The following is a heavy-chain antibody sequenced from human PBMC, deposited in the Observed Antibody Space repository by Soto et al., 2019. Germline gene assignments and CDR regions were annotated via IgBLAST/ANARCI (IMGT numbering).Heavy chain of an antibody. Sequence: GGSLRLSCAASGFTFSSYGMHWVRQAPGKGLEWVAVISYDGSNKYYADSVKGRFTISRDNSKNTLYLQMNSLRAEDTAVYYCVAATLSYYYYYHGKVVSGQGPPVSVS. CDR3: VAATLSYYYYYHGKVV. V-gene: IGHV3-30*03. D-gene: IGHD2-15*01. CDR2: ISYDGSNK. J-gene: IGHJ6*02. CDR1: GFTFSSYG.